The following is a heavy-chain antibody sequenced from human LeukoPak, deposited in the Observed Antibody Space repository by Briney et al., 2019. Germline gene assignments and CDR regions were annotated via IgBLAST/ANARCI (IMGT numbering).Heavy chain of an antibody. J-gene: IGHJ5*02. V-gene: IGHV3-30*03. CDR2: ISYDGSNK. CDR3: ASMIYSSSMYNWFDP. Sequence: PGRSLRLSCAASGFTFSSYGMHWVRQAPGKGLEWVAVISYDGSNKYYADSVKGRFTISRDNSKNTLYLQMNSLRAEDTAVYYCASMIYSSSMYNWFDPWGQGTLVTVSS. CDR1: GFTFSSYG. D-gene: IGHD6-13*01.